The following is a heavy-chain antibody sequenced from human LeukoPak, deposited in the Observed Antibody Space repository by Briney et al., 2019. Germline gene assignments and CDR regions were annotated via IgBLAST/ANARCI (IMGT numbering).Heavy chain of an antibody. CDR2: CHLMEVI. V-gene: IGHV3-30*03. J-gene: IGHJ4*02. CDR3: ARAKVFWSDSPF. CDR1: GFTFSGYG. D-gene: IGHD3-3*01. Sequence: GGSLRLSCAASGFTFSGYGMYWVRQTPGRGWSGWQLCHLMEVISVMQTPSVKGRFTTSRDNSKNTLYLQMNSLRAEDTAVYDCARAKVFWSDSPFWGQGTLVTVSS.